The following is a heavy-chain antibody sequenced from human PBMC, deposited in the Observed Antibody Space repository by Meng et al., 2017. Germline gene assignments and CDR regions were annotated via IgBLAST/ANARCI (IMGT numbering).Heavy chain of an antibody. V-gene: IGHV3-30*04. Sequence: GESLKISCAAAGFTFSSYAMHWVRQAPGKGLEWVVVISYDGSNKYYADSVMGRFTIFRENSKTRLHLQMNSLRAEDAAVYYCESAGGTTVAATALFGYWGQGPLVTVSS. J-gene: IGHJ4*02. CDR2: ISYDGSNK. CDR3: ESAGGTTVAATALFGY. CDR1: GFTFSSYA. D-gene: IGHD6-25*01.